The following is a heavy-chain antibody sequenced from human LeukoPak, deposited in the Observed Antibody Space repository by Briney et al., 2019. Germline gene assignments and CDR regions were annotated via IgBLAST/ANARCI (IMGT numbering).Heavy chain of an antibody. CDR3: AREGSYDSSGYETLDAFDI. D-gene: IGHD3-22*01. CDR2: IYYSGST. CDR1: GGSISSYY. V-gene: IGHV4-59*01. J-gene: IGHJ3*02. Sequence: SETLSLTCTVSGGSISSYYWSWIRQPPGKGREWIGYIYYSGSTNYNPSLKSRVTISVDTSKNQFSLKLSSVTAADTAVYYCAREGSYDSSGYETLDAFDIWGQGTMVTVSS.